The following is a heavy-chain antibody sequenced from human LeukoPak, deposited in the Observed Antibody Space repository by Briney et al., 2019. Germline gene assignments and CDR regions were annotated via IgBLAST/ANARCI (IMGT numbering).Heavy chain of an antibody. V-gene: IGHV1-46*01. J-gene: IGHJ5*02. Sequence: ASVKVSCKASGYTFTSYYMHWVRQAPGQGLEWMGIINPSGGTTTYAQKFQGRVTMTSDTSTGTVYMQLSSLRSEDTAVYFCAISDGNCFDPWGQGTLVSVS. CDR3: AISDGNCFDP. CDR2: INPSGGTT. CDR1: GYTFTSYY. D-gene: IGHD2-8*01.